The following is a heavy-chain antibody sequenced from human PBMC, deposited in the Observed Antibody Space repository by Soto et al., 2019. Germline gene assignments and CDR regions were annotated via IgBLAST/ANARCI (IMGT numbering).Heavy chain of an antibody. Sequence: SETLSLTCGVSGGSISSGGYSWSWIRQPPGKGLEWIGYIYHSGSTYYNPSLKSRVTISVDRSKNQFSLKLSSVTAADTAVYYCARDRHNWNDGYYYYYGMDVWGQGTTVTVSS. V-gene: IGHV4-30-2*01. D-gene: IGHD1-1*01. CDR2: IYHSGST. J-gene: IGHJ6*02. CDR3: ARDRHNWNDGYYYYYGMDV. CDR1: GGSISSGGYS.